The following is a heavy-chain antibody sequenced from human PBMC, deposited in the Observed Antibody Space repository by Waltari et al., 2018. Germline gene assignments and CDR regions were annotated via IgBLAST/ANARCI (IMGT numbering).Heavy chain of an antibody. CDR2: MSGCRXT. CDR1: GXPLSADX. Sequence: EGQLLEHXGGLVKPGGSLRLSCXASGXPLSADXMAWVRQAPGRGLEWFSAMSGCRXTVYASSVXVMFXISXDTSXXTXYLQMTSLXXEDTXVYYCARDIGXGPYLDYXGQGTLVTVXS. J-gene: IGHJ4*02. V-gene: IGHV3-23*01. CDR3: ARDIGXGPYLDY. D-gene: IGHD2-15*01.